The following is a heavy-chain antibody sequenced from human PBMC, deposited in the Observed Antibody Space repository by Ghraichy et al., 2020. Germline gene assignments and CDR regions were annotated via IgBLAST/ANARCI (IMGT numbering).Heavy chain of an antibody. J-gene: IGHJ6*02. V-gene: IGHV4-34*01. CDR1: GGSFSGYY. Sequence: SETLSLTCAVYGGSFSGYYWSWIRQPPGKGLEWIGEINHSGSTNYNPSLKSRVTISVDTSKNQFSLKLSSVTAADTAVYYCARGFYDYVWGSYRYTGPFGYYYGMDVWGQGTTVTVSS. D-gene: IGHD3-16*02. CDR2: INHSGST. CDR3: ARGFYDYVWGSYRYTGPFGYYYGMDV.